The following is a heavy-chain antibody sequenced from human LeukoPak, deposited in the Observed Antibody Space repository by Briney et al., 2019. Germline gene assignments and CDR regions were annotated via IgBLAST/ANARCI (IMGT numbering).Heavy chain of an antibody. J-gene: IGHJ3*02. Sequence: SETLSLTCTVSGASITSSYWSWIRQPPGRGLEWIGYVYYSGNTNYNPSHKSRVTLSVDMSKNQFSLKLNSVTAADTAIYYCARGYYDSRGYSNAFDIWGQGTMVTVSS. V-gene: IGHV4-59*01. CDR2: VYYSGNT. CDR3: ARGYYDSRGYSNAFDI. D-gene: IGHD3-22*01. CDR1: GASITSSY.